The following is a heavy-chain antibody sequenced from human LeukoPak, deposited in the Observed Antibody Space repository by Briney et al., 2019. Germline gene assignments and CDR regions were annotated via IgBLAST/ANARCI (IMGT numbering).Heavy chain of an antibody. V-gene: IGHV3-23*01. D-gene: IGHD6-19*01. CDR2: ISGSGGST. Sequence: PGGSLRLSCAASGFTFSSYAMSWVRQAPGKGLEWVSAISGSGGSTYYADSVKGRFTIYRDNSKNSLYLQMNSLRAEDTAVYYCARDYGSGWYYYFDYWGQGTLVTVSS. CDR1: GFTFSSYA. J-gene: IGHJ4*02. CDR3: ARDYGSGWYYYFDY.